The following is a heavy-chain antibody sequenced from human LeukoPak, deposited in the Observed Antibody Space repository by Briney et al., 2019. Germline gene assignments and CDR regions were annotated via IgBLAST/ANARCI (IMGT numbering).Heavy chain of an antibody. Sequence: GASVKVSCKASGYTFTGYYMHWVRQAPGQGLEWMGWINPNSGGTNYAQKFQGWVTMTRDTSISTAYMELSRLRSDDTAVYYCARDSRIAAAGDDAFDIWGQGTMVTVS. V-gene: IGHV1-2*04. CDR2: INPNSGGT. CDR3: ARDSRIAAAGDDAFDI. D-gene: IGHD6-13*01. J-gene: IGHJ3*02. CDR1: GYTFTGYY.